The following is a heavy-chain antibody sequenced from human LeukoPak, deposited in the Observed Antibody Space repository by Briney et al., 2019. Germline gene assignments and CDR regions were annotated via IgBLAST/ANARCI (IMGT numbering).Heavy chain of an antibody. J-gene: IGHJ6*02. CDR3: ARGAAGTTPDYYYFGLDV. CDR2: IYPGDSDT. D-gene: IGHD1-7*01. Sequence: GESLKISCKGSGYRFTDYWIGWVRQMPGKGLEWMGIIYPGDSDTRYSPSFQGQVTISADKSINTAHLQWSSLKASDTAMYYCARGAAGTTPDYYYFGLDVWGQGTTIRVSS. V-gene: IGHV5-51*01. CDR1: GYRFTDYW.